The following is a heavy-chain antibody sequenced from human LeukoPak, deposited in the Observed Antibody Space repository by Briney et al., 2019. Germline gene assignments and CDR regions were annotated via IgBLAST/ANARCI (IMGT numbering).Heavy chain of an antibody. J-gene: IGHJ3*02. V-gene: IGHV4-30-4*08. D-gene: IGHD5-12*01. CDR3: ASGYSGYDDAFDI. CDR2: IYYSGST. CDR1: GGSISSGDYY. Sequence: PSETLSLTCTVSGGSISSGDYYWSWIRQPPGKGLVWIWYIYYSGSTYYNPSLKSRVTISVDTYKNQFSLKLSSVTAADTAVYYCASGYSGYDDAFDIWGQGTMVTVSS.